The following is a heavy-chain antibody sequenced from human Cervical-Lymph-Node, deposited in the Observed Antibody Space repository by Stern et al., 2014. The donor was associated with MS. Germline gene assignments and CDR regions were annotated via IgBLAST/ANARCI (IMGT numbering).Heavy chain of an antibody. D-gene: IGHD3-10*01. J-gene: IGHJ6*02. CDR2: IYSGGST. Sequence: EMQLVESGGGLVQPGGSLRLSCAASGFTVSSNYMSWVRQAPGKGLEWVSVIYSGGSTYYADSVKGRFTISRDNSKNTLYLQMNSLRAEDTAVYYCASPSYYGSGDSYGMDVWGQGTTVTVSS. CDR1: GFTVSSNY. CDR3: ASPSYYGSGDSYGMDV. V-gene: IGHV3-66*02.